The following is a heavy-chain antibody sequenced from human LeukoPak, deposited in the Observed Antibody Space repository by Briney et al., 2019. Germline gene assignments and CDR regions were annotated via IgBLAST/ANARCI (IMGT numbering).Heavy chain of an antibody. J-gene: IGHJ6*03. CDR3: ARAACTNGVCYTYYYYMDV. CDR2: INPNSGGT. Sequence: ASVKVSCKASGYAFTCYYMHWVRQAPGQGLEWMGWINPNSGGTNYAQKFQGRVTMTRDTSISTAYMELSRLRSDDTAVYYCARAACTNGVCYTYYYYMDVWGKGTTVTVSS. D-gene: IGHD2-8*01. CDR1: GYAFTCYY. V-gene: IGHV1-2*02.